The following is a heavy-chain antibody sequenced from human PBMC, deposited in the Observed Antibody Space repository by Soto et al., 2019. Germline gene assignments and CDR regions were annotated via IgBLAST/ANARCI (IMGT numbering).Heavy chain of an antibody. CDR3: ARDLAVAGTDGYYYYGMDV. V-gene: IGHV4-34*01. CDR2: INHSGST. Sequence: SETLYLTCTVSGGSFSGYYWSWIRQPPGKGQEWIGEINHSGSTNYNPSLKSRVTISVDTSKNQFSLKLSAVTAADTAVYYCARDLAVAGTDGYYYYGMDVWGQGTTVTVSS. CDR1: GGSFSGYY. D-gene: IGHD6-19*01. J-gene: IGHJ6*02.